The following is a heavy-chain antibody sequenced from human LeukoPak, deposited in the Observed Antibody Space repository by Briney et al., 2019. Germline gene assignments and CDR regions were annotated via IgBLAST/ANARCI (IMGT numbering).Heavy chain of an antibody. CDR3: ARDHNSGPDY. V-gene: IGHV4-34*01. D-gene: IGHD1-1*01. CDR2: INHSGST. J-gene: IGHJ4*02. Sequence: PSETLSLTCAVYGGSFSGYYWSWIRQPPGKGLEWIGEINHSGSTNYNPSLKSRVTISVDTSKNQFSLKLSSVTAADTAVYYCARDHNSGPDYWGQGTLVTVSS. CDR1: GGSFSGYY.